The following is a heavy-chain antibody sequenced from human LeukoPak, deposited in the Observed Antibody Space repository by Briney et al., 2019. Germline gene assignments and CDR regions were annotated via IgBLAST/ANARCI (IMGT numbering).Heavy chain of an antibody. J-gene: IGHJ6*02. CDR1: GFTFSDYE. CDR2: ISSSGGTM. V-gene: IGHV3-48*03. CDR3: ARTKMSPYYYYGLDV. D-gene: IGHD2-8*01. Sequence: GGSLRLSCAASGFTFSDYEMNWVRQAPGMGLEWVAFISSSGGTMYYADSVRGRFTLSRDGAKISLYLQMNSLRAEDTAVYYCARTKMSPYYYYGLDVWGQGTTVTVSS.